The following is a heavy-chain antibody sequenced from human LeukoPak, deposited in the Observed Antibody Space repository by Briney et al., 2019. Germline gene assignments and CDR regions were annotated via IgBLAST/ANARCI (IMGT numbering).Heavy chain of an antibody. CDR3: AKVGEVAGTNYYGMDV. D-gene: IGHD6-19*01. Sequence: GGSLRLSCAASGFTFSSYAMSWVRQAPGKGLEWVSAISGSGGSTYYADSVKGRFTISRDNSKNTLYLQMNSLRAEDTAVYYCAKVGEVAGTNYYGMDVWGQGTTVTVSS. CDR1: GFTFSSYA. V-gene: IGHV3-23*01. J-gene: IGHJ6*02. CDR2: ISGSGGST.